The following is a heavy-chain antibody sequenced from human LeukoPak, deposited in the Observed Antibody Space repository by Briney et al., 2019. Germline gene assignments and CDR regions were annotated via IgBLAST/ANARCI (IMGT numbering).Heavy chain of an antibody. D-gene: IGHD5-12*01. J-gene: IGHJ4*02. V-gene: IGHV1-69-2*01. Sequence: GATVKISCKASGYTFTDYYMHWVQQAPGKGLEWMGRVDPEDGETIYAEKFQGRVTITADTSTDTAYMELSSLRSEDTAVYYCATDPFDSGYDSVYWGQGTLVTVSS. CDR1: GYTFTDYY. CDR3: ATDPFDSGYDSVY. CDR2: VDPEDGET.